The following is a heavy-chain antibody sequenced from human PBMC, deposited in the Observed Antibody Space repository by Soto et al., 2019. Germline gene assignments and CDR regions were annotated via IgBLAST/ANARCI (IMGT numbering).Heavy chain of an antibody. CDR2: ISGSGNAT. J-gene: IGHJ4*02. CDR1: GFSFRNHA. CDR3: ARDRGSYGYVN. Sequence: EVLLLESGGGLVQPGGPLRLSCATSGFSFRNHAMTWFRQAPGKGLEWVSSISGSGNATYYADSVKGRFTISRDNFKTTLSLQMNSLTGHDTALYYCARDRGSYGYVNWGQGTLVTVSS. D-gene: IGHD3-16*01. V-gene: IGHV3-23*01.